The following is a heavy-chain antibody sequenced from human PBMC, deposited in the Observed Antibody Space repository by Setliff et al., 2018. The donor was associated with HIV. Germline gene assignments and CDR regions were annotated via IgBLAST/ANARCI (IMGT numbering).Heavy chain of an antibody. CDR3: ARHRDPPGTSWIFYYYYMDL. D-gene: IGHD2-2*01. CDR1: GGSISSSNFY. V-gene: IGHV4-39*01. Sequence: SETLSLTCTVYGGSISSSNFYWVWIRQSPGKGLEWIGSMHNSGTSYYNPSLSSRLTISVDTSKNQVSLRLSSVTAADTGVYYCARHRDPPGTSWIFYYYYMDLWGGGTTVTVSS. CDR2: MHNSGTS. J-gene: IGHJ6*03.